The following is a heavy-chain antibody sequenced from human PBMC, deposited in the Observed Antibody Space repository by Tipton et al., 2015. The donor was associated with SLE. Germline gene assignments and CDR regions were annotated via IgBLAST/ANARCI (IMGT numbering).Heavy chain of an antibody. CDR3: ARVVTVSATHYYDLDV. CDR1: GGSISSRNW. J-gene: IGHJ6*02. V-gene: IGHV4-4*02. Sequence: TLSLTCAVYGGSISSRNWWSWNRQTPGKGLEWIGSVYNSGITYYNPSLEGRVTMSVDTSKTQFSLRLSSLTVADTAVYYCARVVTVSATHYYDLDVWGQGTTVTVSS. D-gene: IGHD3-16*01. CDR2: VYNSGIT.